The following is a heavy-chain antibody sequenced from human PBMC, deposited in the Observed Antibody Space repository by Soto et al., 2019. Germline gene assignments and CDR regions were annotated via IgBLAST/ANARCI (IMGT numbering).Heavy chain of an antibody. CDR3: ARERSYSNYAYYFDY. D-gene: IGHD4-4*01. CDR1: GGSISSYY. V-gene: IGHV4-59*01. J-gene: IGHJ4*02. Sequence: QVQLQESGPGLVKPSETLSLTCTVSGGSISSYYWSWIRQPPGKGLEWIGYIYYSGSTNYNPFLKSRVTISVDTSKNQFSLKLSSVTAADTAVYYCARERSYSNYAYYFDYWGQGTLVTVSS. CDR2: IYYSGST.